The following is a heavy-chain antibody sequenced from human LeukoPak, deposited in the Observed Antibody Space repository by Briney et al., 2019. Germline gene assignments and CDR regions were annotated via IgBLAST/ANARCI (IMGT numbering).Heavy chain of an antibody. CDR1: GYTFTSYD. J-gene: IGHJ4*02. CDR3: AREPSLHSSSSYNF. CDR2: MNPNSGNT. D-gene: IGHD6-6*01. Sequence: ASVKVSCKASGYTFTSYDINWVRQATGQGLEWMGWMNPNSGNTGYAQKFQGRVTMTRDTSITTAYMALSSLSSEDTAIYYCAREPSLHSSSSYNFWGQGTLVTVSS. V-gene: IGHV1-8*01.